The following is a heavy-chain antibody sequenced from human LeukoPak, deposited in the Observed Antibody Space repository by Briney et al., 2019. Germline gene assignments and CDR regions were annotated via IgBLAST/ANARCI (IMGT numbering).Heavy chain of an antibody. V-gene: IGHV1-2*06. CDR3: ARTWIQLWFDAFDI. CDR1: GGTFSSYA. Sequence: ASVKVSCKASGGTFSSYAISWVRQAPGQGLEWMGRINPNSGGTNYAQKFQGRVTMTRDTSISTAYMELSRLRSDDTAVYYCARTWIQLWFDAFDIWGQGTMVTVSS. J-gene: IGHJ3*02. CDR2: INPNSGGT. D-gene: IGHD5-18*01.